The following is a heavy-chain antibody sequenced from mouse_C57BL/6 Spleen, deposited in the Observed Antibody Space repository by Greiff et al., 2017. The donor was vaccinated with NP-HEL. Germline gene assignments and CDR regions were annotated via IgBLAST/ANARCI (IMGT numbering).Heavy chain of an antibody. D-gene: IGHD1-1*01. CDR1: GYTFTSYW. CDR2: INPSNGGT. J-gene: IGHJ1*03. Sequence: QVQLQQPGTELVKPGASVKLSCKASGYTFTSYWMHLVKQRPGQGLEWIGNINPSNGGTNYNEKFKSKATLTVDKSSSTAYMQLSSLTSEDSAVYYCARGGYYGREDWYFDVWGTGTTVTVSS. CDR3: ARGGYYGREDWYFDV. V-gene: IGHV1-53*01.